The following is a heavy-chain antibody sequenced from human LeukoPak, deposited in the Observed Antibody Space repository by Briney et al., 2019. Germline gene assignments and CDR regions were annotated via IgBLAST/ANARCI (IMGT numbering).Heavy chain of an antibody. CDR1: GFTFSSYS. V-gene: IGHV3-48*01. CDR2: ISSSSSTI. J-gene: IGHJ5*02. Sequence: GGSLRLSCAASGFTFSSYSMNWVRQAPGKGLEWVSYISSSSSTIYYADSVKGRFTISRDNAKNSLYLQMNSLRAEDTAVYYCARELVTAGFDPWGQGTLVTVSS. CDR3: ARELVTAGFDP. D-gene: IGHD4-23*01.